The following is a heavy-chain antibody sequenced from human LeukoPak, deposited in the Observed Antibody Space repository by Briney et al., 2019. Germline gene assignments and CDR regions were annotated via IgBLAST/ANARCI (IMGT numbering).Heavy chain of an antibody. J-gene: IGHJ2*01. CDR2: MNPSGGTT. CDR1: GSTFATYY. D-gene: IGHD3-22*01. V-gene: IGHV1-46*01. Sequence: ASVKVSCKASGSTFATYYMHWVRQAPGRGLEWMGMMNPSGGTTTYAQKSQDRVTMTNDTSTSTVYMELSSLRSEDTAVYYCARGGVRDSSGWSNWYLDLWGRGTLVTVSS. CDR3: ARGGVRDSSGWSNWYLDL.